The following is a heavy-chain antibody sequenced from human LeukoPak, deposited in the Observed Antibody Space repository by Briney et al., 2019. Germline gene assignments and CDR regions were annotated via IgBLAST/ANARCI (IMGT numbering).Heavy chain of an antibody. CDR1: GFSFSSYA. J-gene: IGHJ6*03. V-gene: IGHV3-7*01. Sequence: GGSLRLSCAASGFSFSSYAMNWVRQAPGKGLEWVANIKQDGSEKYYVDSVKGRFTISRDNAKNSLYLQMNSLRAEDTAVYYCARDDYGDYVAYYYYYMDVWGKGTTVTVSS. D-gene: IGHD4-17*01. CDR3: ARDDYGDYVAYYYYYMDV. CDR2: IKQDGSEK.